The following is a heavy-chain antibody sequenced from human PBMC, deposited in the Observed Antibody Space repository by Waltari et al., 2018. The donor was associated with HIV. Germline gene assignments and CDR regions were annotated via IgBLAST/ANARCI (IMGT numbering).Heavy chain of an antibody. D-gene: IGHD2-2*02. CDR2: INTDGSST. J-gene: IGHJ6*02. Sequence: EVQLVESGGGLVQPGGSLRLSCAASGFTFSSSWLHWVRQAPGKGLVWVSRINTDGSSTSYADSVKGRFTISRDNAKNTLYLQMNSLRAEDTAVYYCARGGHCSGISCYTGDYSYGLDVWGQGTTVTVSS. V-gene: IGHV3-74*01. CDR1: GFTFSSSW. CDR3: ARGGHCSGISCYTGDYSYGLDV.